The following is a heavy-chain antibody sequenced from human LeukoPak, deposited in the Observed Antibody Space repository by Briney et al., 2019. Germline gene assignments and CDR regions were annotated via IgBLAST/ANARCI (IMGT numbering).Heavy chain of an antibody. D-gene: IGHD3-16*01. J-gene: IGHJ4*02. CDR3: ARAPIMITFGGVIDRGYFDY. CDR1: GGSFSGYY. V-gene: IGHV4-34*01. Sequence: PSETLSLTCAVYGGSFSGYYWSWIRQPPGKGLEWIGEINHSGSTNYNPSLKSRVTISVDTSKNQFSLKLSSVTAADTAVCYCARAPIMITFGGVIDRGYFDYWGQGTLVTVSS. CDR2: INHSGST.